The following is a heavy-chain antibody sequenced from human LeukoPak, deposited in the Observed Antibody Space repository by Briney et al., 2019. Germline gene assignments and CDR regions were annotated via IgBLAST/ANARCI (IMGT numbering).Heavy chain of an antibody. V-gene: IGHV3-21*01. CDR1: VFTFDDYG. J-gene: IGHJ4*02. Sequence: PGGSLTLSCAASVFTFDDYGMSWVRQAPGKGLEWLPPISSISSYVYYADSVKGRFTISRDNAKNSLYLQMNSLRAEDTAVYYCARETYFANWGQGTLVTVSS. CDR3: ARETYFAN. D-gene: IGHD3-10*01. CDR2: ISSISSYV.